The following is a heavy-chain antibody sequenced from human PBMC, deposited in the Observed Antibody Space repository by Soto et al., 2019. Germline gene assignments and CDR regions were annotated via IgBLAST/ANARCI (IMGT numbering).Heavy chain of an antibody. Sequence: EVPLVESGGGLVQPGGSLRLSCAASGFTFNNYWMHWVRQAPGKGLVWVSRINSDGSSTYYADSVKGRFTISRDNAKNTLYLQMNSLRAEDTAVYYCARGIQYHYVMDVWGQGTTVTVSS. CDR3: ARGIQYHYVMDV. V-gene: IGHV3-74*01. J-gene: IGHJ6*02. CDR1: GFTFNNYW. D-gene: IGHD5-18*01. CDR2: INSDGSST.